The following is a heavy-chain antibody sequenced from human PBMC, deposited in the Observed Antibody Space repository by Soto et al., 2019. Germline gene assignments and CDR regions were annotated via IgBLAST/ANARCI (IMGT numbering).Heavy chain of an antibody. V-gene: IGHV4-4*07. CDR2: LSLSGTT. J-gene: IGHJ4*02. D-gene: IGHD2-8*02. Sequence: QVQLQESGPGLMKPSETLSLTCTVSGASITGSFFWSWIRQRAGKGLEWVGRLSLSGTTNYNASLRSRVTMSADVSKNQFSLRLTSVTAADTALYYCARGMTPPGAPAWYYFDSWGQGTLVTVSS. CDR1: GASITGSFF. CDR3: ARGMTPPGAPAWYYFDS.